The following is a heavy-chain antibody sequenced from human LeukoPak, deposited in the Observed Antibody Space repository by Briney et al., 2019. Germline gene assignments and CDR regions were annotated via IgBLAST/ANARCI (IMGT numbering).Heavy chain of an antibody. Sequence: GGSLRLSCAASGFTFDDYGMTWVRQAPGKGLEWVSGINWNGSSTGYADSVKGRFTISRDNAKNSLYLQMNSLRAEDTALYHCAREEMATISYYYGMDVWGQGTTVTVSS. J-gene: IGHJ6*02. CDR1: GFTFDDYG. CDR3: AREEMATISYYYGMDV. V-gene: IGHV3-20*01. D-gene: IGHD5-24*01. CDR2: INWNGSST.